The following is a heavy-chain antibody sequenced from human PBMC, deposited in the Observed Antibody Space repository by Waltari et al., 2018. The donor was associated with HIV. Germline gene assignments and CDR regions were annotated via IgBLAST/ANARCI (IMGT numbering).Heavy chain of an antibody. CDR1: GFTFRNYW. CDR2: IKEDGSEK. CDR3: ARDPEGYTLGGGDFDY. D-gene: IGHD5-12*01. V-gene: IGHV3-7*01. Sequence: EVKLVESGGGLVQPGGSLRISCAVSGFTFRNYWMTWVRQAPGKGLEWVANIKEDGSEKYYVDSVKGRFTISRDNAKKSLYLQMNSLRVEDTAVYYCARDPEGYTLGGGDFDYWGQGTLVTVSS. J-gene: IGHJ4*02.